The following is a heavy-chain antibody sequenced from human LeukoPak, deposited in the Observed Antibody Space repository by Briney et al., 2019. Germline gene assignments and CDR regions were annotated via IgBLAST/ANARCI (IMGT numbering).Heavy chain of an antibody. V-gene: IGHV3-30*18. D-gene: IGHD5-18*01. J-gene: IGHJ4*02. CDR3: AKAYNSYTYGWVELDY. CDR1: GFTFSTYG. CDR2: ISFDASNK. Sequence: GRSLRLSCAASGFTFSTYGMHWVRQAPGKGLECVAVISFDASNKYYVDSVKGRFTISRDNSKNTLYLQMNSLRAEDTAVYYCAKAYNSYTYGWVELDYWGQGTLVTVSS.